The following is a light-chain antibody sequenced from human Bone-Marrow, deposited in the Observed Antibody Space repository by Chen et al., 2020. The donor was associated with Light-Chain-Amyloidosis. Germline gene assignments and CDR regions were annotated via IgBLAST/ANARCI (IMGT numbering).Light chain of an antibody. J-gene: IGKJ4*01. CDR3: QQYGTSPLT. CDR1: QTISSNY. CDR2: GSS. Sequence: EIVWTQSPGTLSLSPGEGANLSCRASQTISSNYVTWYQQKFGQAPRLLIYGSSSRATGIPDRFTGSGSGTDFTLTINRLEPEDFAMYYCQQYGTSPLTFGGGIKVEIK. V-gene: IGKV3-20*01.